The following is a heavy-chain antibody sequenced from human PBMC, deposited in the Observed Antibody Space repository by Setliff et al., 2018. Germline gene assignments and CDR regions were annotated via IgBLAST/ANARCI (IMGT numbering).Heavy chain of an antibody. CDR3: TRLYYTSRALYFDI. V-gene: IGHV4-61*09. Sequence: NPSETLSLTCAVSGASIRQTSYFWTWVRQPAGKGLEWIGHIYITGNPNVNPSLKSRVAMSLDNSGNQFSLNLQSVTAADTAVYYCTRLYYTSRALYFDIWGQGHPVTVS. CDR2: IYITGNP. CDR1: GASIRQTSYF. J-gene: IGHJ4*02. D-gene: IGHD3-3*01.